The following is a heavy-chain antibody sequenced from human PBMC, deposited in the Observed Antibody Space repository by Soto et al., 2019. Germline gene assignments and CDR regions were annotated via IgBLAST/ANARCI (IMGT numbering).Heavy chain of an antibody. CDR3: ARVSVGDYGYYYYDGMDV. Sequence: PSETLSLTCTVSGGSISSYYWSWIRQPPGKGLEWIGYIYYSGSTNYNPSLKSRVTISVDTSKNQFSLKLSSVTAADTAVYYCARVSVGDYGYYYYDGMDVWSQGTTVTVSS. CDR2: IYYSGST. J-gene: IGHJ6*02. D-gene: IGHD4-17*01. V-gene: IGHV4-59*01. CDR1: GGSISSYY.